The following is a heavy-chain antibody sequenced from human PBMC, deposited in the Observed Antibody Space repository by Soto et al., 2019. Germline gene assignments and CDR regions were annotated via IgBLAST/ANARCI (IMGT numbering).Heavy chain of an antibody. Sequence: GGSLRLSCAASGFTFSSYAMHWVRQAPGKGLEWVAVISYDESNKYSADSVKGRFTISRDNSKNTLYLQMNSLRAEDTAVYYCARAVTYYYDRSGYYDLDYWGQGTLVTVSS. V-gene: IGHV3-30-3*01. D-gene: IGHD3-22*01. CDR1: GFTFSSYA. CDR3: ARAVTYYYDRSGYYDLDY. CDR2: ISYDESNK. J-gene: IGHJ4*02.